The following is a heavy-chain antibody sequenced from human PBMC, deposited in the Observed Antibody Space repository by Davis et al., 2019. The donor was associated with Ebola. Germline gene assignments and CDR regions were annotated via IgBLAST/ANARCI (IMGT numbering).Heavy chain of an antibody. CDR3: AKIGVSVTHY. D-gene: IGHD2-21*02. J-gene: IGHJ4*02. Sequence: GGSLRPSCAASGFTFRLYSMSWVRQAPGKGLEWVSGISISGDRTYYADSVKGRFTVSRDNSKNMLYLQMNSLRAEDTGVYYCAKIGVSVTHYWGQGTRVTVSS. V-gene: IGHV3-23*01. CDR1: GFTFRLYS. CDR2: ISISGDRT.